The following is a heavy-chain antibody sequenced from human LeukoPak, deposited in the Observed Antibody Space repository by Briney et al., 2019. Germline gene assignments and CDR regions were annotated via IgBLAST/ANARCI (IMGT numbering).Heavy chain of an antibody. D-gene: IGHD2-15*01. CDR3: ARGGAVVVEDY. CDR2: ISWNSGSI. V-gene: IGHV3-9*01. Sequence: GGSLRLSCAASGFTFDDYAMHWVRQAPGKGLEWVSGISWNSGSIGYADSVKGRFTISRDNAKNSLYLQMNSLRAEDTAVYYCARGGAVVVEDYWGQGTLVTVSS. J-gene: IGHJ4*02. CDR1: GFTFDDYA.